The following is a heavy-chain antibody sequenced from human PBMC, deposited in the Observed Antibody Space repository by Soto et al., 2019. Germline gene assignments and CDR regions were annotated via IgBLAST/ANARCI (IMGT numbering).Heavy chain of an antibody. CDR2: ISGSGGST. Sequence: SLRLSCAASGFTFSSYAMSWVRQAPGKGLEWVSAISGSGGSTYYADSVKGRFTISRDNSKNTLYLQMNSLRAEDTAVYYCATEGTQAVDIVATLTKTKTYGMDVWGQGTTVTVSS. D-gene: IGHD5-12*01. V-gene: IGHV3-23*01. CDR1: GFTFSSYA. CDR3: ATEGTQAVDIVATLTKTKTYGMDV. J-gene: IGHJ6*02.